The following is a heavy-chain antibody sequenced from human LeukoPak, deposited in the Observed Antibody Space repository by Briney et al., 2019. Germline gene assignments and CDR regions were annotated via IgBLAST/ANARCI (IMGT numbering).Heavy chain of an antibody. CDR2: IYYDGSNQ. D-gene: IGHD2-2*02. CDR1: GFTFSSYA. CDR3: ARDIRSWYFDL. Sequence: GGSLRLSCAASGFTFSSYAMHWVRQAPGKGLEWVAVIYYDGSNQYYADSVKGRFTISRDNSKNTLYLQMNSLTGDDTAVYYCARDIRSWYFDLWGRGTLITVSS. J-gene: IGHJ2*01. V-gene: IGHV3-30*04.